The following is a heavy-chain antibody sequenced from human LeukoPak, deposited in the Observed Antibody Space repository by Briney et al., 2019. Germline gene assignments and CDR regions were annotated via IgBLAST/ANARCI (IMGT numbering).Heavy chain of an antibody. CDR1: GGSISSFY. Sequence: SETLSLTCTVSGGSISSFYWSWIRQPPGKGLEYIGYISYSETTSYNPSLKSRVTISVDTSKNQFSLKLTSVTAADTAVYYCAREIGSAARGRWGQGTLVIVSS. CDR3: AREIGSAARGR. V-gene: IGHV4-59*01. J-gene: IGHJ4*02. D-gene: IGHD6-13*01. CDR2: ISYSETT.